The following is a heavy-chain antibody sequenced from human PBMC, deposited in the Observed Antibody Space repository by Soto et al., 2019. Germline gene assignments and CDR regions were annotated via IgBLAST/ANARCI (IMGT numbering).Heavy chain of an antibody. V-gene: IGHV3-21*01. J-gene: IGHJ4*02. CDR3: GRESDSYDSSCYLDV. CDR1: GFTFSSYA. CDR2: ISSSSSYI. Sequence: EVQLLESGGGLVQPGGSLRLSCAASGFTFSSYAMSWVRQAPGKGLEWVSSISSSSSYIYYADSVKGRLTISRDNAKNSLYLQRSRLRDEDTAVYYCGRESDSYDSSCYLDVWGQGTLVTVSS. D-gene: IGHD3-22*01.